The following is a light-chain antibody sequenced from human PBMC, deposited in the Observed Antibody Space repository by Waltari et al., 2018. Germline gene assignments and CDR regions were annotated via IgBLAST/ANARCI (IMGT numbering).Light chain of an antibody. CDR3: QQYYSFPFT. CDR1: QFILYESDNKNY. V-gene: IGKV4-1*01. J-gene: IGKJ2*01. CDR2: WAS. Sequence: DIVMTQSPDSLTVSLRERAAINCRSSQFILYESDNKNYLGWYQQKPGQSPKLLISWASTRESGVPHRFSGSGSGTDFTLTISSLQAEDVAVYYCQQYYSFPFTFGQGTKLE.